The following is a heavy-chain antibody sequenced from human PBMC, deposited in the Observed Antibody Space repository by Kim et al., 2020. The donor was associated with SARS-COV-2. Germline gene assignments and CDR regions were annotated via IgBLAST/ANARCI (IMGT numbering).Heavy chain of an antibody. J-gene: IGHJ4*02. CDR2: ISPYKGNT. Sequence: ASVKVSCKASGYNFMSYGITWVRQAPGQGLEWMGWISPYKGNTKYTQKLQGRVTMTTDTSTSTAYMELRSLRSDDTALYYCARDQEPSSAWYDKKWDLWGQGTLVTVSS. CDR1: GYNFMSYG. D-gene: IGHD6-19*01. CDR3: ARDQEPSSAWYDKKWDL. V-gene: IGHV1-18*01.